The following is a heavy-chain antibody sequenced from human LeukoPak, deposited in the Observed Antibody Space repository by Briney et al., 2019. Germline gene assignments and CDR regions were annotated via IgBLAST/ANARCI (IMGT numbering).Heavy chain of an antibody. CDR2: VSNTGGTT. Sequence: GGSLRLSCAASGFSFSTFAMTWVRQAPGKGLEWVSVVSNTGGTTYYADSVKGRFSISRDNSKNTLYLQMNSLRAEDTAIYYCAKFPPGKTLFDFWGQGNLVTVSS. CDR3: AKFPPGKTLFDF. D-gene: IGHD4-23*01. V-gene: IGHV3-23*01. CDR1: GFSFSTFA. J-gene: IGHJ4*02.